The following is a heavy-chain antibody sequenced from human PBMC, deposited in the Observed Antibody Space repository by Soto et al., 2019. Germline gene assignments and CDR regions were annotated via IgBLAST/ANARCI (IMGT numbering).Heavy chain of an antibody. CDR2: ISGSGGYT. CDR3: AKESGKGYYYAMDV. Sequence: EVQLLESGGGLVQPGGSLRLSCAASGFTFSSYAMSWVRQAPGKGLEWVSAISGSGGYTYYADSVKGRFTISRDNSKNTLYLQMNSQRAEDTAVYYCAKESGKGYYYAMDVWGQGTTVTVSS. J-gene: IGHJ6*02. D-gene: IGHD2-15*01. CDR1: GFTFSSYA. V-gene: IGHV3-23*01.